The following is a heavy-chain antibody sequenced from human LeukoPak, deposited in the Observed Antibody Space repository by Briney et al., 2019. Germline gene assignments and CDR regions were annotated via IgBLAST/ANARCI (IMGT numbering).Heavy chain of an antibody. D-gene: IGHD4-17*01. CDR3: ARDWGDYGTSGGH. CDR2: INPNRGGT. CDR1: GYIFTDYY. J-gene: IGHJ4*02. Sequence: GASVKVSCKASGYIFTDYYMRWVRQAPGQGLEWIGWINPNRGGTKYAQKFQGRVTMTRDTSISTAYMELSRLRSDDTAVYYCARDWGDYGTSGGHWGQGTLVTVSS. V-gene: IGHV1-2*02.